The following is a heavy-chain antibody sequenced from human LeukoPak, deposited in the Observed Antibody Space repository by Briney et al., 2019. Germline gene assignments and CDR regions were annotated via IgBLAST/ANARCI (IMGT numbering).Heavy chain of an antibody. D-gene: IGHD3-22*01. V-gene: IGHV3-73*01. CDR3: TSRGDSSGYSYPFDY. CDR1: GFTFSGSA. Sequence: GSLRLSCAASGFTFSGSAMHWVRQASGKGLEWVGRIRSKANSYATAYAASVKGRFTLSGDDSKNTAYLQMDSLKTEDTAVYYCTSRGDSSGYSYPFDYWGQGTLVTVSS. CDR2: IRSKANSYAT. J-gene: IGHJ4*02.